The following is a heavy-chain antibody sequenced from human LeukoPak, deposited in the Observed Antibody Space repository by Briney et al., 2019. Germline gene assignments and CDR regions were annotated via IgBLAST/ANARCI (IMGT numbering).Heavy chain of an antibody. V-gene: IGHV4-34*01. J-gene: IGHJ4*02. CDR2: IDHSGST. CDR1: GGSFSGYY. CDR3: ARGYRGYFDY. Sequence: PSETLSLTCAVYGGSFSGYYWSWIRQPPGKGLEWSGEIDHSGSTNYNPSLKSRVTISVDTSKNQFSLKLSSVTAADTAVYYCARGYRGYFDYWGQGTLVTVSS. D-gene: IGHD1-14*01.